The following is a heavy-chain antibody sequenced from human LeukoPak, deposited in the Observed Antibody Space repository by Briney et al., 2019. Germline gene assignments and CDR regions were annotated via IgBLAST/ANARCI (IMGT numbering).Heavy chain of an antibody. V-gene: IGHV4-39*01. J-gene: IGHJ3*02. CDR1: GGSISSSSYY. CDR2: IYYSGST. D-gene: IGHD2-2*01. CDR3: ARQDIVVVPALDAFDI. Sequence: SETLSLTCTVSGGSISSSSYYWGWIRQPPGKGLEWIGSIYYSGSTYYNPSLKSRVTISVDTSENQFSLKLSSVTAADTAVYYCARQDIVVVPALDAFDIWGQGTMVTVSS.